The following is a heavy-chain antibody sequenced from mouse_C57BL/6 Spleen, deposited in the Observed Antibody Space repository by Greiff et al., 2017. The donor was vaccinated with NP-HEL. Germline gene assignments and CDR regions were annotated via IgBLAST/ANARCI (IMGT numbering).Heavy chain of an antibody. V-gene: IGHV1-69*01. J-gene: IGHJ3*01. CDR2: IDPSDSYT. D-gene: IGHD2-4*01. CDR1: GYTFTSYW. CDR3: ARSDYDYGIFAY. Sequence: QVQLQQSGAELVMPGASVKLSCKASGYTFTSYWMHWVKQRPGQGLEWIGEIDPSDSYTNYNQKFKGKSTLTVDKSSSTAYMQLSSLTSEDSAVYYCARSDYDYGIFAYWGQGTLVTVSA.